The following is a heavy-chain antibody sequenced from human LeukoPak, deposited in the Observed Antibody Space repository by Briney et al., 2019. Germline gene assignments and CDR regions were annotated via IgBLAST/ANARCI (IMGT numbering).Heavy chain of an antibody. CDR3: AREIGPVIRGVMGADYYFDF. D-gene: IGHD3-10*01. Sequence: PSETLSLTCTVSGGSVSSGSDYWSWVRQPPGKGLEWIGYIYYSGSTNYNPSLKSQVTIPVDTSKKQFSPKLSSVTAADTAVYYYAREIGPVIRGVMGADYYFDFWGQGTLVTVSS. CDR2: IYYSGST. CDR1: GGSVSSGSDY. J-gene: IGHJ4*02. V-gene: IGHV4-61*01.